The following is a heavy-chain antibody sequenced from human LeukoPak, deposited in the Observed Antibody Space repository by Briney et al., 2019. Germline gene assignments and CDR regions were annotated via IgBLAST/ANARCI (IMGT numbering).Heavy chain of an antibody. Sequence: SETLSLTCAVYGGSFSGYYWSWIRQPPGKGVEWSGEINHSGSTNYNPSLKGRVTISVDTSKNQFSLKLSSVTAADTAVYYCARGPHTGVNSYDSSGYYYWGQGTLVTVSS. CDR1: GGSFSGYY. D-gene: IGHD3-22*01. V-gene: IGHV4-34*01. CDR3: ARGPHTGVNSYDSSGYYY. J-gene: IGHJ4*02. CDR2: INHSGST.